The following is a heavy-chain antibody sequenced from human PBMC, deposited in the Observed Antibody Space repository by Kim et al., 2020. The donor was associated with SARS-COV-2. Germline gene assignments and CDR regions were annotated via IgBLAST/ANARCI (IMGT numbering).Heavy chain of an antibody. V-gene: IGHV3-30*18. J-gene: IGHJ4*02. Sequence: GGSLRLSCAASGFTFSSYGMHWVRQAPGKGLEWVAVISYDGSNKYYADSVKGRFTISRDNSKNTLYLQMNSLRAEDTAVYYCAKEFRDRTEAGYWGQGTLVTVSS. CDR1: GFTFSSYG. D-gene: IGHD6-19*01. CDR2: ISYDGSNK. CDR3: AKEFRDRTEAGY.